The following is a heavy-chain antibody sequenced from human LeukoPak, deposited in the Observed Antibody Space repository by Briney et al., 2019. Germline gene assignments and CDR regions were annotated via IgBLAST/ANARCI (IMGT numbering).Heavy chain of an antibody. CDR2: IIPISGTA. CDR3: ATPRTPDWYCDL. V-gene: IGHV1-69*05. CDR1: GGTFSSYA. J-gene: IGHJ2*01. D-gene: IGHD1-1*01. Sequence: GASVKVSCKASGGTFSSYAISWVRQAPGQGLEWMGGIIPISGTANYAQKFQGRVTITTDESTSTAYMELSSLRSEDTAVYYCATPRTPDWYCDLGGRGPLVTVSS.